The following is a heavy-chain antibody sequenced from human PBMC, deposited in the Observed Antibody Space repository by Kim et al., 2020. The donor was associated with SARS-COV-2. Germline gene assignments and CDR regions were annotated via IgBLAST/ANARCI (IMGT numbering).Heavy chain of an antibody. CDR3: ARDHIQRYCTNGVCSSRYNYYGMDV. CDR1: GGSISSYY. V-gene: IGHV4-59*13. Sequence: SETLSLTCTVSGGSISSYYWSWIRQPPGKGLEWIGYIYYSGSTNYNPSLKSRVTISVDTSKNQFSLKLSSVTAADTAVYYCARDHIQRYCTNGVCSSRYNYYGMDVWGQGTTVTVSS. J-gene: IGHJ6*02. D-gene: IGHD2-8*01. CDR2: IYYSGST.